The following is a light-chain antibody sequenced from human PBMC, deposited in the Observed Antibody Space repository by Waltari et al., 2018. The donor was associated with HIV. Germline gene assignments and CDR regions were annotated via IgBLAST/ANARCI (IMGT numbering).Light chain of an antibody. CDR1: QSLTSTY. CDR2: DAS. V-gene: IGKV3-20*01. CDR3: QQYVTSPLT. Sequence: EIVLTQSPGTLSLSVGARATLSCRASQSLTSTYIAWYQQKPGQAPSLLIYDASTRATGIPDRFSGSGSGTDFTLTISRLEPEDVAVYYCQQYVTSPLTFGGGTKVQT. J-gene: IGKJ4*01.